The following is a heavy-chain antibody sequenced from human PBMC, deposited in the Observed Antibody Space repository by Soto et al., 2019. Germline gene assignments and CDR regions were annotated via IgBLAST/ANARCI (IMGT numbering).Heavy chain of an antibody. CDR3: ARDLGDFSGGGYGMDV. V-gene: IGHV3-33*01. J-gene: IGHJ6*02. CDR1: GFTFSSYG. D-gene: IGHD3-3*01. Sequence: LRLSCAASGFTFSSYGMHWVRQAPGKGLEWVAVIWYDGSNKYYADSVKGRFTISRDNSKNTLYLQMNSLRAEDTAVYYCARDLGDFSGGGYGMDVWGQGTTVTVSS. CDR2: IWYDGSNK.